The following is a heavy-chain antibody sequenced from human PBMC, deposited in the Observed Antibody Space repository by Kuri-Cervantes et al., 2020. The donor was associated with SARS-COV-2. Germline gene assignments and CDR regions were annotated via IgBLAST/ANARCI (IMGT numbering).Heavy chain of an antibody. CDR1: GYTFTSYY. J-gene: IGHJ6*03. CDR3: ARENGGVRGEWGLYYYYYYMDV. V-gene: IGHV1-46*03. D-gene: IGHD3-10*01. CDR2: INPSGGST. Sequence: ASVKVSCKASGYTFTSYYMHWVRQAPGQGLEWMGIINPSGGSTSYAQKFQCRVTMTRDTSTSTVYMELSSLRSEDTAVYYCARENGGVRGEWGLYYYYYYMDVWGKGTTVTVSS.